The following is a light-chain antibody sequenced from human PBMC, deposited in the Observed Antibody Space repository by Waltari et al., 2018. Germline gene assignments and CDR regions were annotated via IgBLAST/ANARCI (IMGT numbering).Light chain of an antibody. CDR1: QSVLYSSNSKNF. CDR3: QQYYSTPPT. V-gene: IGKV4-1*01. J-gene: IGKJ1*01. CDR2: WAS. Sequence: DIVMTQSPDSLAVSLGERATINCKSSQSVLYSSNSKNFLAWYQQKPGQPPKRLIYWASTRESGVPDRFSGSGSGTDFTLTISSLQAEDVAVYYCQQYYSTPPTFGQGTKVEI.